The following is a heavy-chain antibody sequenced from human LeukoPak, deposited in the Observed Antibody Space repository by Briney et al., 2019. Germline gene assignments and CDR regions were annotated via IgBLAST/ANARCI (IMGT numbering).Heavy chain of an antibody. CDR2: ISGDAGRT. CDR3: ARDYDYGDYYFDY. D-gene: IGHD4-17*01. CDR1: GFTFSSYG. Sequence: GGSLRLSCAASGFTFSSYGMNWVRQAPGKGLEWVSGISGDAGRTYYADSVKGRFTISRDNSKNTLYLQMNSLRAEDTAVYYCARDYDYGDYYFDYWGQGTLVTVSS. V-gene: IGHV3-23*01. J-gene: IGHJ4*02.